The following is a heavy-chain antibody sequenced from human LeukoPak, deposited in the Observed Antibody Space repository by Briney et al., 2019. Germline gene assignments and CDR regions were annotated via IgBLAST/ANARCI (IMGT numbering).Heavy chain of an antibody. V-gene: IGHV3-30*04. CDR2: ISYDGSNK. D-gene: IGHD6-19*01. CDR1: GFIFSSYA. Sequence: PGGSLRLSCAASGFIFSSYAMHWVRQAPGKGLEWVAVISYDGSNKYYADSVKGRFTISRDNAENSLYLQMNSLRVEDTAVYYCARHTYSSGWYFDYWGQGTLVTVSS. J-gene: IGHJ4*02. CDR3: ARHTYSSGWYFDY.